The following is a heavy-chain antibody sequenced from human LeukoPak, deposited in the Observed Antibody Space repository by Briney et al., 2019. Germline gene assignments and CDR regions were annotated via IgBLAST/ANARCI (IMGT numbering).Heavy chain of an antibody. J-gene: IGHJ6*04. CDR1: GYTFTSYA. CDR2: INAGNGNT. CDR3: ARDQGIAAAGRYYYGMDV. V-gene: IGHV1-3*01. Sequence: ASVKVSCKASGYTFTSYAMHWVRQAPGQRPEWMGWINAGNGNTKYSQKFQGRVTITRDTSASTAYMELSSLRSEDTAVYYCARDQGIAAAGRYYYGMDVWGKGTTVTVSS. D-gene: IGHD6-13*01.